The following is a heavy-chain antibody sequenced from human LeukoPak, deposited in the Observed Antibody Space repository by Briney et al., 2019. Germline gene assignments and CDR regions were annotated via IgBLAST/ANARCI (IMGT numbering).Heavy chain of an antibody. V-gene: IGHV1-8*02. D-gene: IGHD3-10*01. Sequence: ASVKVSCKASGGTFSSYDINWVRQATGQGLEWLGWMNPNSGNTGYAQNFQGRVTMTRDASISTAYMELSSLRSEDTAVYYCARDYFGSRSSSFDPWGQGTLVTVSS. J-gene: IGHJ5*02. CDR3: ARDYFGSRSSSFDP. CDR2: MNPNSGNT. CDR1: GGTFSSYD.